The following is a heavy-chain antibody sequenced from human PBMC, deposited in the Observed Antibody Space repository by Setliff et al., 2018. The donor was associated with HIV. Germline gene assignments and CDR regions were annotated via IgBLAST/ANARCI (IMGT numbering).Heavy chain of an antibody. D-gene: IGHD2-15*01. Sequence: SETLSLTCTVSGGSISSSSYYWGWIRQPPGKGLEWIGSIYYSGSTYYNPSLKSRVTISVDTSKNQFSLKLSSVTAADTAVYYCARGAPTGGNLRWFDPWGQGTLVTVSS. CDR2: IYYSGST. CDR3: ARGAPTGGNLRWFDP. CDR1: GGSISSSSYY. V-gene: IGHV4-39*01. J-gene: IGHJ5*02.